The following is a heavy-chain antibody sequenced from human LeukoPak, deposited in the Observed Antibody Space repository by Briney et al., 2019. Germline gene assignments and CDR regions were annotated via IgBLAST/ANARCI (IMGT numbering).Heavy chain of an antibody. CDR2: INTHGSST. Sequence: GASLRLSCAASGFTIRNYWMHWVRQAQGKGLVWVSRINTHGSSTTYADSVKGRFTISRDNDKNMLYLQMNSLRAEDTAAYYCTRAGGRYSYEHWGQGTLVTVSS. D-gene: IGHD5-18*01. CDR1: GFTIRNYW. V-gene: IGHV3-74*01. CDR3: TRAGGRYSYEH. J-gene: IGHJ4*02.